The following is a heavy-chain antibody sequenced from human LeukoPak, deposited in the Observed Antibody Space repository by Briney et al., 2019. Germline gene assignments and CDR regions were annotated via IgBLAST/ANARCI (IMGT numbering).Heavy chain of an antibody. CDR2: ISGSGSTI. J-gene: IGHJ3*02. Sequence: GGSLRLSCTASGFSFSDYYMSWIRQAPGKGLQWLSYISGSGSTIYYADSVKVRFTISRDNARNSLYLQMNSLRAEDTAVYYCARLYGGYSFDAFDIWGQGTMVTASS. V-gene: IGHV3-11*04. CDR1: GFSFSDYY. D-gene: IGHD5-18*01. CDR3: ARLYGGYSFDAFDI.